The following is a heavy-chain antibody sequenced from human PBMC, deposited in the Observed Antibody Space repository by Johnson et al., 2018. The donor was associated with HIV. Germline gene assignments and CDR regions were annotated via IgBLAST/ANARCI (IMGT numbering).Heavy chain of an antibody. CDR2: IYSGGST. CDR1: GFTVSSNY. Sequence: VQLVESGGGLIQPGGSLRLSCAASGFTVSSNYMSWVRQAPGKGLEWVSVIYSGGSTYYADCVKGRFTISRDNAKNSLFLQMNSLRVEDTAVYYCARESGHFGVSAFDIWGQGTMVTVSS. J-gene: IGHJ3*02. D-gene: IGHD3-10*01. V-gene: IGHV3-53*01. CDR3: ARESGHFGVSAFDI.